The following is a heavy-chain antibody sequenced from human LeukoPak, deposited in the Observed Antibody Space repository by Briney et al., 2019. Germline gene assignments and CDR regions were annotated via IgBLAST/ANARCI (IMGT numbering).Heavy chain of an antibody. Sequence: SETLSLTCTVSGGSISSYYWSWIRQPAGKGLEWIGRIYTSGSTNYNPSLKSRVTMSVDTSKNQFSLKLSSVTAADTAVYYCARGKRTGFRDYFDYWGQGTLVTVSS. CDR3: ARGKRTGFRDYFDY. J-gene: IGHJ4*02. CDR1: GGSISSYY. CDR2: IYTSGST. D-gene: IGHD3-10*01. V-gene: IGHV4-4*07.